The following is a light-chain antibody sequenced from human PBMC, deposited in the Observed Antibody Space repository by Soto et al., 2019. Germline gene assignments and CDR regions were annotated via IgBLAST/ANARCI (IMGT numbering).Light chain of an antibody. V-gene: IGKV3-15*01. CDR3: HQRQSWPRT. Sequence: EVVMTQSPATLSVSLRDRATLSCRASQSVGTNLVWYQQKPGQAPRLLIYGASTRATGIPARFTGSGSGTDFTLTISDVQPEDFALYYCHQRQSWPRTFGQGTKVDI. CDR1: QSVGTN. J-gene: IGKJ1*01. CDR2: GAS.